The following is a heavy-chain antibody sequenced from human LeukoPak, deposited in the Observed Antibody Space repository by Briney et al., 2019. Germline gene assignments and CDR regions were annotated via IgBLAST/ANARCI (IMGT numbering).Heavy chain of an antibody. V-gene: IGHV1-8*03. Sequence: GASVKVSCKASGYTFTSYDINWVRQATGQGLEWMGWMNPNSGNTDYAQKFQGRVTITRNTSISTAYMELSSLRSEDTAVYYCARAYHHLFLTGYEFDPWGQGTLVTVSS. CDR1: GYTFTSYD. D-gene: IGHD3-9*01. J-gene: IGHJ5*02. CDR3: ARAYHHLFLTGYEFDP. CDR2: MNPNSGNT.